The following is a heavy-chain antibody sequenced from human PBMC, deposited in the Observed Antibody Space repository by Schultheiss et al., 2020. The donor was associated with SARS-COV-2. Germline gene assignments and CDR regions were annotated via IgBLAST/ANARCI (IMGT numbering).Heavy chain of an antibody. J-gene: IGHJ4*02. CDR1: GGSISSYY. CDR2: IYYSGST. V-gene: IGHV4-59*12. CDR3: ARLQIAVAGFDY. D-gene: IGHD6-19*01. Sequence: SETLSLTCTVSGGSISSYYWSWIRQPPGKGLEWIGYIYYSGSTNYNPSLKSLVTISVDTSKNQFSLKLSSVTAADTAVYYCARLQIAVAGFDYWGQGTLVTVSS.